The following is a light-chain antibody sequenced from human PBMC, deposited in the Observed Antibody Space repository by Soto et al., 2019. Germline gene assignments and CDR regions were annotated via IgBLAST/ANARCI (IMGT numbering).Light chain of an antibody. Sequence: QSALTQPPSVSGAPGQRVTISCTGSSSNIGAGYDVHWYQQLPGTAPKLLIYGNSNRPSGVPDRFSGSKSGTSASLAITGLQAEDEADYYCQSYDSMLVFGGGPRSPS. CDR1: SSNIGAGYD. J-gene: IGLJ2*01. CDR2: GNS. V-gene: IGLV1-40*01. CDR3: QSYDSMLV.